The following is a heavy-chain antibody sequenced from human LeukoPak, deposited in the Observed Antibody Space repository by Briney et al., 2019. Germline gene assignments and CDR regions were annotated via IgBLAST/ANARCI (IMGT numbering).Heavy chain of an antibody. CDR3: ARDNSVGDIAWWFDP. D-gene: IGHD3-10*01. J-gene: IGHJ5*02. Sequence: ASVKVSCKASGYTFINNWMHWVRQAPGQGLEWIGLINPTGTGTLYAQKFQGRVTMTRDMSTSTDYMELCSLRSEDTAVYYCARDNSVGDIAWWFDPWGQGTLATVSS. V-gene: IGHV1-46*01. CDR1: GYTFINNW. CDR2: INPTGTGT.